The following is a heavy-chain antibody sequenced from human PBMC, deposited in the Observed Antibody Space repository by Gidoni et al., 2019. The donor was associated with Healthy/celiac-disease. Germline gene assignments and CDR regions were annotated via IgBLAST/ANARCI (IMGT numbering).Heavy chain of an antibody. CDR2: IRSKAYGGTT. J-gene: IGHJ3*02. Sequence: TFCDYAMSWVRQAPGKGLEWVGFIRSKAYGGTTEYAASVKGRFTISRDDSKSIAYLQMNSLKTEDTAVYYCTRELYYYDSSGYYDIWGQGTMVTVSS. CDR1: TFCDYA. V-gene: IGHV3-49*04. CDR3: TRELYYYDSSGYYDI. D-gene: IGHD3-22*01.